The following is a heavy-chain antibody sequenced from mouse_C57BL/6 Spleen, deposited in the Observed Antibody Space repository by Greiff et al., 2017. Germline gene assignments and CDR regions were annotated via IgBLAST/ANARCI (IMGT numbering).Heavy chain of an antibody. CDR1: GYTFTDYN. D-gene: IGHD2-1*01. CDR2: INPNNGGT. CDR3: ARRGVYYGNYPYAMDY. Sequence: VQLQQSGPELVKPGASVKMSCKASGYTFTDYNMHWVKQSHGKSLEWIGYINPNNGGTSSNQKFKGKATLTVNKSSSTAYMERRSLTSEDSAVYYCARRGVYYGNYPYAMDYWGQGTSVTVSS. V-gene: IGHV1-22*01. J-gene: IGHJ4*01.